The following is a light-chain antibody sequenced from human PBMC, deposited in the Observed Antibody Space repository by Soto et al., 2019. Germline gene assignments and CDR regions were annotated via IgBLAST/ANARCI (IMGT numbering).Light chain of an antibody. CDR3: MQTAQFPRT. CDR2: PIS. V-gene: IGKV2-24*01. Sequence: DIVMTQTPLSSPVTLGQPVSISCRSSQSLVDSAGNTHLSWLQQRPGQPPRLLIYPISNRFSWVPDRFSGSGAGTDFTLKISRVEAEDVGLYYCMQTAQFPRTFGQGTKVEIK. J-gene: IGKJ1*01. CDR1: QSLVDSAGNTH.